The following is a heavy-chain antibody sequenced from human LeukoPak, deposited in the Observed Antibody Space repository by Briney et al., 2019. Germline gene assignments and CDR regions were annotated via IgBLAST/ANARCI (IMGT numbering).Heavy chain of an antibody. V-gene: IGHV3-23*01. CDR3: AKGHLTYYDSCALGG. D-gene: IGHD3-22*01. CDR2: ISGSGGST. Sequence: GGSLRLSCAASGFTFSSYAMSWVRQAPGKGLEWVSSISGSGGSTYSADSVKGRFTISRDNSKNTLYLQMNSLRAEDTAVYFCAKGHLTYYDSCALGGWGQGTLVTVSS. CDR1: GFTFSSYA. J-gene: IGHJ4*02.